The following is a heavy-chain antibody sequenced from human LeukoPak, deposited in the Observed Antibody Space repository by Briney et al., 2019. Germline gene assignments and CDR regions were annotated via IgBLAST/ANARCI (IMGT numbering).Heavy chain of an antibody. V-gene: IGHV3-21*01. J-gene: IGHJ4*02. Sequence: GRSMRLCCAASGFTFSSYSMNWVRQAPGKGLEWVSSISSSSSYIYYADSVKGRFTISRDNAKNSLYLQMNSLRAEDTAVYYCGRVSSIAARPPFDYWGQGTLVTVSS. CDR2: ISSSSSYI. CDR1: GFTFSSYS. CDR3: GRVSSIAARPPFDY. D-gene: IGHD6-6*01.